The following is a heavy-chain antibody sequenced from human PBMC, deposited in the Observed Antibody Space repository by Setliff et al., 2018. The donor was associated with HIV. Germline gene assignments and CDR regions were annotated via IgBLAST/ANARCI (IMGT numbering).Heavy chain of an antibody. Sequence: GGSLRLSCAASGFTFSDYYMTWIRQAPGKGLEWVSYISGSGGVIYYADSVKGRFTISRDSAKNSLYLQMNSLRAEDTAVYYCARRIWSGYSFDYWGQGTLVTVSS. V-gene: IGHV3-11*04. CDR3: ARRIWSGYSFDY. CDR1: GFTFSDYY. D-gene: IGHD3-3*01. CDR2: ISGSGGVI. J-gene: IGHJ4*02.